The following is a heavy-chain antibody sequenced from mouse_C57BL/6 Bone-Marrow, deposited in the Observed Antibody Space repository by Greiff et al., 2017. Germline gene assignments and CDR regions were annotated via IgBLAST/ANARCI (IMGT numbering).Heavy chain of an antibody. CDR1: GFTFTDYY. CDR3: ASLITTRAMDY. CDR2: IRNKANGYTT. D-gene: IGHD1-1*01. V-gene: IGHV7-3*01. J-gene: IGHJ4*01. Sequence: EVKLRESGGGLVQPGGSLSLSCAASGFTFTDYYMSWVRQPPGKALEWLGFIRNKANGYTTEYSASVKGRFTISRDNSQSILYLQMNALRAEDSATYYCASLITTRAMDYWGQGTSVTVSS.